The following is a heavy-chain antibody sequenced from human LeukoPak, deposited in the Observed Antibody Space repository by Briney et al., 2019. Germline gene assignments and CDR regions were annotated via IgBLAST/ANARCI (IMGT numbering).Heavy chain of an antibody. CDR2: IGGSGGST. CDR3: AKSTAVAGTFDY. V-gene: IGHV3-23*01. Sequence: GGSLRLSCAASGFTFSSYAMSWVRQAPGKGLEWVSAIGGSGGSTYYADSVKGRFTISRDNSKNTLYLQMNSLRAEDTAVYYCAKSTAVAGTFDYWGQGTLVTVSS. J-gene: IGHJ4*02. D-gene: IGHD6-19*01. CDR1: GFTFSSYA.